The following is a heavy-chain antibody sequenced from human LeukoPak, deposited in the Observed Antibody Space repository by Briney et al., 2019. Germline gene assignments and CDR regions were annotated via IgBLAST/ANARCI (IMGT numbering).Heavy chain of an antibody. CDR1: GFTVSSNY. J-gene: IGHJ6*03. CDR2: IYSGGST. CDR3: ARDYMDV. Sequence: GGSLRLSCAVSGFTVSSNYMNWVRQAPGKGLEWVSVIYSGGSTYYADSVKGRFTISRDNSKNTLYLQMNSLRAEDTAVYYCARDYMDVWGKGTTVTVSS. V-gene: IGHV3-53*01.